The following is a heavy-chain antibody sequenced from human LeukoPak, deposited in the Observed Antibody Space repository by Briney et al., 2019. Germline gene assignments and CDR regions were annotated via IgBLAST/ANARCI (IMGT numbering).Heavy chain of an antibody. Sequence: ASVKVSFKASGYTFTIYGISWVRQAPGQGLEWMGWISAYNGNTNYAQKLQGRVTMTTDTSTNTAYMDPSNQTSDHTPVYNCLRWKYQLPIDYWGEGTLVTVSS. CDR1: GYTFTIYG. D-gene: IGHD2-2*01. V-gene: IGHV1-18*01. CDR3: LRWKYQLPIDY. J-gene: IGHJ4*02. CDR2: ISAYNGNT.